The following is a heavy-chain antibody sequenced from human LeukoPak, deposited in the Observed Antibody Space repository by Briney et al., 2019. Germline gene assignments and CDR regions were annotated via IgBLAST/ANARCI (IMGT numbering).Heavy chain of an antibody. Sequence: GGSLRLSCAASGFTFSSYSMNWVRQAPGKGLEWVSSISSSSSYIYYADSVKGRSTISRDNSKNTLYLQMNRLRAEDTAVYYCAKAQGDYYYDSSGYYDWFDPWGQGTLVTVSS. V-gene: IGHV3-21*01. CDR3: AKAQGDYYYDSSGYYDWFDP. CDR1: GFTFSSYS. D-gene: IGHD3-22*01. J-gene: IGHJ5*02. CDR2: ISSSSSYI.